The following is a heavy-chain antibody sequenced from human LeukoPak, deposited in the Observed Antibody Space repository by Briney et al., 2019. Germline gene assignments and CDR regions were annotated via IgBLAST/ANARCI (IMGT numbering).Heavy chain of an antibody. J-gene: IGHJ3*02. Sequence: QSGGSLRLSCAASGFTFSSYSMNWVRQAPGKGLEWVSYISSSGSTIYYADSVKGRFTISRDNAKNSLYLQMNSLKAEDTAVYYCARVYGGNGDAFDIWGQGTMVTVSS. CDR1: GFTFSSYS. CDR3: ARVYGGNGDAFDI. V-gene: IGHV3-48*04. D-gene: IGHD4-23*01. CDR2: ISSSGSTI.